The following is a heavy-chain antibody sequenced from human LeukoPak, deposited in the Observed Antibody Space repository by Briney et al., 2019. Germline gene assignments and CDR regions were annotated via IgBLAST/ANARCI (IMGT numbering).Heavy chain of an antibody. CDR3: ARGEFGDLRYDC. Sequence: GGSLRLSCAAFGFTFSTYWMSWVRQAPGEGLEWVANIKADGSVRFYVDSVEGRFTIFRDNAKNSLYLQMNSLRVEDTAMYYCARGEFGDLRYDCWGQGSLVTVSS. CDR2: IKADGSVR. D-gene: IGHD4-17*01. J-gene: IGHJ4*02. CDR1: GFTFSTYW. V-gene: IGHV3-7*03.